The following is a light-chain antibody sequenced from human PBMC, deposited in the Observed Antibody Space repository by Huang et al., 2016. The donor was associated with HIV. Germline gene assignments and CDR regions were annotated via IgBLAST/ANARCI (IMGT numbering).Light chain of an antibody. CDR2: QAS. CDR1: QSSSRW. J-gene: IGKJ2*01. Sequence: DTQMTQSPSTLSASVGDRVTITCRASQSSSRWLAWYQQKPGKAPKLLIYQASSLQSGVPSRFSGSGSGTEFTLTISSLQPDDFASYYCQHYDGYPYTFGQGTKLEIK. CDR3: QHYDGYPYT. V-gene: IGKV1-5*03.